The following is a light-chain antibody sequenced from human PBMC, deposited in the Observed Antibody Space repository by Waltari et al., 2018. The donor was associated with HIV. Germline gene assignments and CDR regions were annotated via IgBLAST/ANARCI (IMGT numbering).Light chain of an antibody. Sequence: QAVLTQPPSVSGAPGQRVTISCTGTSSNIGAAYDVHWYQHVPGTAPKLLIYGNHNRPSGVPDRFSGSKSGTSASLAITGLQAEDEADYYCQSYDSSLTGSLFGGGTKLTVL. CDR3: QSYDSSLTGSL. CDR1: SSNIGAAYD. V-gene: IGLV1-40*01. J-gene: IGLJ2*01. CDR2: GNH.